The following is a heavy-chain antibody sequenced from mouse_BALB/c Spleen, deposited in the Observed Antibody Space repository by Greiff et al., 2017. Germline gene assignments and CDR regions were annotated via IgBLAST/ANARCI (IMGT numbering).Heavy chain of an antibody. Sequence: VQLQQSGAELVRPGVSVKISCKGSGYTFTDYAMHWVKQSHAKSLEWIGVISTYYGDASYNQKFKGKATMTVDKSSSTAYMELARLTSEDSAIYYCARDGNYLADWGQGTLVTVSA. CDR3: ARDGNYLAD. CDR2: ISTYYGDA. D-gene: IGHD2-1*01. J-gene: IGHJ3*01. CDR1: GYTFTDYA. V-gene: IGHV1S137*01.